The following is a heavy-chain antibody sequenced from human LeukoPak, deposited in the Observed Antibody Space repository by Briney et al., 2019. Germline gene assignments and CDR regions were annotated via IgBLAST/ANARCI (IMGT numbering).Heavy chain of an antibody. CDR1: GGSISRYY. V-gene: IGHV4-59*01. Sequence: LETLSLTCTVSGGSISRYYWSWIRQPPGKGLEWSGYIYYSGSTNYNPSLKSRVTISVDTSKNQFSLKLSSVTAADTAVYYCARAAAGDYYYGMDVWGQGTTVTVSS. D-gene: IGHD6-13*01. CDR2: IYYSGST. CDR3: ARAAAGDYYYGMDV. J-gene: IGHJ6*02.